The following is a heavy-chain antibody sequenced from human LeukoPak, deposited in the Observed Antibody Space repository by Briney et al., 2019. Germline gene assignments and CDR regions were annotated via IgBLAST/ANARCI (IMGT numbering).Heavy chain of an antibody. D-gene: IGHD2-21*02. J-gene: IGHJ4*02. CDR3: ARQGVATAIDY. V-gene: IGHV4-61*01. CDR2: MFYSEGT. CDR1: GASVSDGNYY. Sequence: SETLSLTCSVSGASVSDGNYYWSWIRQPPGKGLGWIGYMFYSEGTKYNPSLKSRVTISVDKSKNQFSLHMSSVTAADTAVYYCARQGVATAIDYWGQGTLVTVSS.